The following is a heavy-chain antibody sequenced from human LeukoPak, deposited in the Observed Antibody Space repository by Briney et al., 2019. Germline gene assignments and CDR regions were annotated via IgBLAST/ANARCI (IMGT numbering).Heavy chain of an antibody. Sequence: ASVKVFCKASGSTFSSYAISWVRQAPGQGLEWMGGIIPIFGTANYAQKFQGRVTITTDESTSTAYMELSSLRSEDTAVYYCARDALDFWSGYHDYWGQGTLVTVSS. CDR1: GSTFSSYA. CDR2: IIPIFGTA. J-gene: IGHJ4*02. CDR3: ARDALDFWSGYHDY. D-gene: IGHD3-3*01. V-gene: IGHV1-69*05.